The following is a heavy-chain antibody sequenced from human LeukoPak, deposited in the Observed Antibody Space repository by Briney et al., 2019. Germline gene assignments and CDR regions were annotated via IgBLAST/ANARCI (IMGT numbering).Heavy chain of an antibody. V-gene: IGHV3-30*18. J-gene: IGHJ4*02. Sequence: GGSLRLSCAASGFTFSSYGMHWVRQAPGKGLEWVAVISYDGSNKYYADSVKGRSTISRDNSKNTLYLQMNSLRAEDTAVYYCAKDQGSEDYFDYWGQGTLVTVSS. CDR3: AKDQGSEDYFDY. CDR1: GFTFSSYG. CDR2: ISYDGSNK. D-gene: IGHD2-15*01.